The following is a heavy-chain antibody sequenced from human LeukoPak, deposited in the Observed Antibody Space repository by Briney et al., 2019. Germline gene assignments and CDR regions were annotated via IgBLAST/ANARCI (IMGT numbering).Heavy chain of an antibody. CDR1: GGSFSGYN. D-gene: IGHD3-22*01. CDR3: ARYGGYYYGAHY. V-gene: IGHV4-34*01. CDR2: INHSGST. J-gene: IGHJ4*02. Sequence: SETLSLTCAVYGGSFSGYNWSWIRQPPGKGLEWIGEINHSGSTNYNPSLKSRVTISVDTSKNQFSLKLSSVTAADTAVYYCARYGGYYYGAHYWGQGTLVTVSS.